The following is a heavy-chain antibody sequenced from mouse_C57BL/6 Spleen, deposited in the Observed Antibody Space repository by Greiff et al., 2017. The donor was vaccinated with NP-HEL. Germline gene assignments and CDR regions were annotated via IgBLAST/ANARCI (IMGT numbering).Heavy chain of an antibody. Sequence: EVKVVESGGDLVKPGGSLKLSCAASGFTFSSYGMSWVRQTPDKRLEWVATISSGGSYTYYPDSVKGRFTISRDNAKNTLYLQMSSLKSEDTAMYYCARLGDDGYYVNYYAMDYWGQGTSVTVSS. CDR3: ARLGDDGYYVNYYAMDY. J-gene: IGHJ4*01. CDR1: GFTFSSYG. D-gene: IGHD2-3*01. CDR2: ISSGGSYT. V-gene: IGHV5-6*01.